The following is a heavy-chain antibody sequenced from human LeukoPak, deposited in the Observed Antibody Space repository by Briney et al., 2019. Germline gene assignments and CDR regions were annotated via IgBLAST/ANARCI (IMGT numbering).Heavy chain of an antibody. D-gene: IGHD1-1*01. V-gene: IGHV3-23*01. Sequence: GGSLRLSCAASGYTFSTYAMNWVRQAPGKGLEWVSAISGTDHSTYYVDSVKGRFTISRDNSKNTLYLQMNSLRAEDTAVYYCAKGHDTRTATLDYWGQGTLVSVSS. J-gene: IGHJ4*02. CDR2: ISGTDHST. CDR3: AKGHDTRTATLDY. CDR1: GYTFSTYA.